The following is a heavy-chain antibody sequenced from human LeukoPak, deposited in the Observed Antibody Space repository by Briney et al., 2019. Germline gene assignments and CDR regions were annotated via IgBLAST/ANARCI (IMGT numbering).Heavy chain of an antibody. Sequence: GGSLRLSCAASGFTFNTHAMTWVRQAPGKGLEWVSSISGSAASTYYADSVKGRFTISRDSSKNTLYLQMNSLRAEDTAIYYCARSVRIAANVWGQGTLVTVSS. J-gene: IGHJ4*02. CDR2: ISGSAAST. CDR1: GFTFNTHA. V-gene: IGHV3-23*01. D-gene: IGHD6-13*01. CDR3: ARSVRIAANV.